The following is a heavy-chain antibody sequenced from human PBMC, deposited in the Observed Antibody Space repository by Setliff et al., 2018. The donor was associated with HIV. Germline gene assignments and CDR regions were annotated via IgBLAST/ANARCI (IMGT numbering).Heavy chain of an antibody. V-gene: IGHV1-69*06. CDR2: ILPIFGTR. J-gene: IGHJ6*02. D-gene: IGHD3-10*01. CDR1: GGTFSSYS. CDR3: ARNFGLSPSGKYYYYYGMDI. Sequence: SVKVSCKASGGTFSSYSISWVRQAPGQGLEWMGRILPIFGTRDYAQKFQGRVTITADKSTSTAYMELRSLRSEDTAVYYCARNFGLSPSGKYYYYYGMDIWGQGTTVTVSS.